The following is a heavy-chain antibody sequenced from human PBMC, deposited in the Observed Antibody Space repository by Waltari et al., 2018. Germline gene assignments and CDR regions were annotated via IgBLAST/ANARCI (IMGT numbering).Heavy chain of an antibody. D-gene: IGHD6-13*01. J-gene: IGHJ2*01. Sequence: EVQLVESGGGLVQPGGSLRLSCAASGFTFSSYWMSWVRQAPGKGLEWVANIKQDGSEKYYADSVKGRFTISRDNSKNTLYLQMNSLSAEDTAVYYCARSQQLAFFDLWGRGTLVTVSS. CDR2: IKQDGSEK. CDR1: GFTFSSYW. CDR3: ARSQQLAFFDL. V-gene: IGHV3-7*01.